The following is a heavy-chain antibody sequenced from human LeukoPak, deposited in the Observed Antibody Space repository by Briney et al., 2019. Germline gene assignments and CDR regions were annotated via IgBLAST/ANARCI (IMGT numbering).Heavy chain of an antibody. Sequence: SETLSLTCTVSGGSISSSSYYWGWIRQPSGKGLEWIGTIYYSGSMYYNPSLKSRVTISVDTSKNQFSLKLSSVTAADTAVYYCAGRRLQYSDYWGQGTLVTVSS. CDR2: IYYSGSM. CDR1: GGSISSSSYY. V-gene: IGHV4-39*07. CDR3: AGRRLQYSDY. J-gene: IGHJ4*02.